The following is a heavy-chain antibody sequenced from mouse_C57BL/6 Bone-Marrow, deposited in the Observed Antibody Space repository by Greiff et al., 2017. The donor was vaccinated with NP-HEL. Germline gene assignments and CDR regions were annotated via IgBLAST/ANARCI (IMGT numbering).Heavy chain of an antibody. CDR3: ARESYYYGSSYPAWFAY. J-gene: IGHJ3*01. D-gene: IGHD1-1*01. CDR2: ISSGSSTI. Sequence: DVKLVESGGGLVKPGGSLKLSCAASGFTFSDYGMHWVRQAPEKGLEWVAYISSGSSTIYYADTVKGRFTISRANAKNTLFLQMPSLRSEDTAMYYCARESYYYGSSYPAWFAYWGQGTLVTVSA. V-gene: IGHV5-17*01. CDR1: GFTFSDYG.